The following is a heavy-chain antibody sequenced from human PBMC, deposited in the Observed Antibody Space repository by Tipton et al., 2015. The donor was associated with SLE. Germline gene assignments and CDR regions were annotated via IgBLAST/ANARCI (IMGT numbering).Heavy chain of an antibody. CDR3: AKDIKDGYSGWDAFDI. CDR2: ISWNSGSI. CDR1: GFTFDDYA. Sequence: SLRLSCAASGFTFDDYAMHWVRQAPGKGLEWVSGISWNSGSIGYADSVKGRFTISRDNAKNSLYLQMNSLRAEDMALYYCAKDIKDGYSGWDAFDIWGQGTMVTVSS. D-gene: IGHD5-12*01. V-gene: IGHV3-9*03. J-gene: IGHJ3*02.